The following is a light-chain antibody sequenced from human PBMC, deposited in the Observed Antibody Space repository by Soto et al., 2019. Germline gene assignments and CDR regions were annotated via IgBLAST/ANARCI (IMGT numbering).Light chain of an antibody. V-gene: IGLV2-14*01. CDR3: GSYTSSSTYV. CDR1: SSDVSGHNY. CDR2: EVT. Sequence: QSVLTQPASVSGSPGQSITISCTGTSSDVSGHNYVSWYQQHPGKAPKLMIYEVTNRPSGVSNRFSGSKSGNTASLTISGLQAEDEADYYCGSYTSSSTYVFGTGTKLTVL. J-gene: IGLJ1*01.